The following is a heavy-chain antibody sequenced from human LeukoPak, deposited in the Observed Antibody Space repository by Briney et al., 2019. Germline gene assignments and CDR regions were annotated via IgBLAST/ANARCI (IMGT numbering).Heavy chain of an antibody. CDR3: ASGGYSGYAFDY. CDR2: IFHSGTT. V-gene: IGHV4-4*02. Sequence: SETLSLTCAVSGGSISTTHWWSWVRQPPGKGLEWIGEIFHSGTTNYNPSLKSRVTISIDKSKNQFSLKLSSVTAADTAVYYCASGGYSGYAFDYWGQGILVTVSS. J-gene: IGHJ4*02. D-gene: IGHD5-12*01. CDR1: GGSISTTHW.